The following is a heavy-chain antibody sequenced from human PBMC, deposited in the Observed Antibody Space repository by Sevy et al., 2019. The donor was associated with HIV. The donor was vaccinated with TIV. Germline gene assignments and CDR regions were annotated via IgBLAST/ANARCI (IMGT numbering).Heavy chain of an antibody. D-gene: IGHD3-22*01. V-gene: IGHV3-30*04. CDR3: AIHYYDTTGYYYPLAY. CDR1: GFTFSTYA. J-gene: IGHJ4*02. Sequence: GGSLRLSCTASGFTFSTYAMYWVRQAPGKGLEWVAVISDDGNNKDYADSVKGRFTVSRDNSKNTLYLQMYSLRAEDTAVYYCAIHYYDTTGYYYPLAYWGQGTLVTVSS. CDR2: ISDDGNNK.